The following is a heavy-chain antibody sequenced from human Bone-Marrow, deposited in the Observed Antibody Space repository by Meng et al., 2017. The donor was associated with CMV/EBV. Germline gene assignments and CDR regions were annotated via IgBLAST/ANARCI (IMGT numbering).Heavy chain of an antibody. J-gene: IGHJ6*02. CDR2: IKQGGGEK. Sequence: GGSLRLSCAASGFTFSGYWMNWVRQAPGRGLEWVANIKQGGGEKNYVDSVKGRFTISRDNAKNSLYLQMDCLRAEDTAVYYCATYLGHCESGACQPQYYCMDVWGQGTTVTVSS. D-gene: IGHD2-15*01. CDR1: GFTFSGYW. V-gene: IGHV3-7*01. CDR3: ATYLGHCESGACQPQYYCMDV.